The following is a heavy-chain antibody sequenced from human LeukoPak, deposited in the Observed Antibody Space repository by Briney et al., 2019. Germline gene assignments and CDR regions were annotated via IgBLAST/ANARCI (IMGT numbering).Heavy chain of an antibody. CDR2: IYYSGST. V-gene: IGHV4-59*01. Sequence: GSLRLSCAASGFTFSNAWMSWIRQPPGKGLEWIGYIYYSGSTNYNPSLKSRVTISVDTSKNQFSLKLSSVTAADTAVYYCARGGPAAQTIDYWGQGTLVTVSS. D-gene: IGHD6-25*01. CDR1: GFTFSNAW. CDR3: ARGGPAAQTIDY. J-gene: IGHJ4*02.